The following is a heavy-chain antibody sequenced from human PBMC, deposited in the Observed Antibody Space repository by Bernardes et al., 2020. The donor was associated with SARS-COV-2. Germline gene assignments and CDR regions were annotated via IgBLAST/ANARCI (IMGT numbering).Heavy chain of an antibody. J-gene: IGHJ5*02. D-gene: IGHD3-10*01. CDR3: ARQIRGTRLINWFDP. V-gene: IGHV4-39*01. CDR2: IYYSGTT. Sequence: SETLSLTCNVSGGFISSVSYYWGWLLQPPGKGLEWIGSIYYSGTTSYNPSLKSRVTISVDVSKNQFSLQLTSVTAADTAVYYCARQIRGTRLINWFDPWGQGTLLTVSS. CDR1: GGFISSVSYY.